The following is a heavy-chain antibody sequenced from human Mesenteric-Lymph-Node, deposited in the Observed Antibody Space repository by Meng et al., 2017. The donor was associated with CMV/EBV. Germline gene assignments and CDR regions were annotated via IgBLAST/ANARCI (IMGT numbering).Heavy chain of an antibody. Sequence: GGSLRLSCAASGFIFNNYAFNWVRQAPGKGLEWVSVVYSGGASTYFADSVKGRFTISRDISRNTLYLQMNSLRDEDTAVYYCARDGYHCSSNSCYRQYFQYGLDVWGPGTTVTVSS. D-gene: IGHD1-20*01. V-gene: IGHV3-23*03. CDR1: GFIFNNYA. J-gene: IGHJ6*02. CDR2: VYSGGAST. CDR3: ARDGYHCSSNSCYRQYFQYGLDV.